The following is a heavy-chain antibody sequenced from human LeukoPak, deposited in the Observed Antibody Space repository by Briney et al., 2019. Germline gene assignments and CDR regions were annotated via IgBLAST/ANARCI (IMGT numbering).Heavy chain of an antibody. CDR2: ISSSGSTT. Sequence: GGSLRLSCAASGFIFSSYGMHWVRQAPGKGLEWVSYISSSGSTTHYADSVKGRFTISRDNAKNSLYVQMNNLRAEDTAVYYCARVPRSGGSIDYWGQGTLVTVSS. J-gene: IGHJ4*02. D-gene: IGHD6-19*01. CDR3: ARVPRSGGSIDY. CDR1: GFIFSSYG. V-gene: IGHV3-48*04.